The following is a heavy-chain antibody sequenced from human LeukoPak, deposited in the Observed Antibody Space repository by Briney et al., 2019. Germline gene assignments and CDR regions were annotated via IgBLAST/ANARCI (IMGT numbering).Heavy chain of an antibody. V-gene: IGHV4-61*05. J-gene: IGHJ3*02. Sequence: SETLSLTCTVSGGSISSSSYYWGWIRQPPGKGLEWIGYIYYSGSTNYNPSLKSRVTISVDTSKNQFSLKLSSVTAADTAVYYCARSGYSYGADAFDIWGQGTMVTVSS. D-gene: IGHD5-18*01. CDR3: ARSGYSYGADAFDI. CDR1: GGSISSSSYY. CDR2: IYYSGST.